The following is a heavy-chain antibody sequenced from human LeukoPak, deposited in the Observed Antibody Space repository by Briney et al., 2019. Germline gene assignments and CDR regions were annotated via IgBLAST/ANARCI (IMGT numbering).Heavy chain of an antibody. CDR3: ARDGGDGCNFYH. CDR1: GYTFSGYY. CDR2: INPNGGVT. D-gene: IGHD5-24*01. J-gene: IGHJ4*02. Sequence: GASVKVSCKASGYTFSGYYMHWSRQAPGQGLEWMGWINPNGGVTNYAQKFQGRVTMTRDTSISTAYMELSRLRSDDTAVYYCARDGGDGCNFYHWGQGTLVTVSS. V-gene: IGHV1-2*02.